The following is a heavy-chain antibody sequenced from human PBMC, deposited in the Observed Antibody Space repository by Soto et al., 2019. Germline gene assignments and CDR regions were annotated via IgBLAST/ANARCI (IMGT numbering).Heavy chain of an antibody. V-gene: IGHV4-59*08. CDR2: IYYTGTT. D-gene: IGHD2-2*01. CDR1: GSPISSYY. J-gene: IGHJ5*02. CDR3: ARLGFYYQSLDP. Sequence: ETLSLTCTVSGSPISSYYWSWFRQPPGQGLEWVGYIYYTGTTTYNPSLKSRVTISVDASKSQFSLNLRSVTAADTAVYYCARLGFYYQSLDPWGHGTLVTVSS.